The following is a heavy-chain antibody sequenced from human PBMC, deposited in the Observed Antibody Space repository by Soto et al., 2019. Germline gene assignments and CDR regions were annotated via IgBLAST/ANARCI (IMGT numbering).Heavy chain of an antibody. D-gene: IGHD6-6*01. CDR1: GYSFITYG. CDR2: ITTYSGNT. CDR3: ARDPYSSSSRWFDP. V-gene: IGHV1-18*01. J-gene: IGHJ5*02. Sequence: QVQLIQSGAEVKKPGASVKLSCKASGYSFITYGISWERQAPGQGLEWMGWITTYSGNTDYAQKFQGRVTMNTDTSTSTVYMEQRSRRSDDTAVYYCARDPYSSSSRWFDPWGQGTLVTVSS.